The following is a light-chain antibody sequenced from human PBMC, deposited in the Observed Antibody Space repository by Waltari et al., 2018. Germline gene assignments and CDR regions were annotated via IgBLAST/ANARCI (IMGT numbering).Light chain of an antibody. CDR2: DVS. J-gene: IGLJ2*01. CDR3: SLYTLYTTRI. Sequence: QSALTQPASVSGSPGQSITISCTGTSSDVGGYDYVSWYQQYPGKVPKLIIFDVSYRPSGVSNRFSGSKSGNTPSLTISGLQAEDEADYYCSLYTLYTTRIFGGGTKLTVL. V-gene: IGLV2-14*03. CDR1: SSDVGGYDY.